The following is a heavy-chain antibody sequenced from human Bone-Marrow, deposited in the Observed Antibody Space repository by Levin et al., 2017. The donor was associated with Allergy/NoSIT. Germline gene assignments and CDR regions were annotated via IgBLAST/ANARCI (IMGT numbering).Heavy chain of an antibody. CDR2: ISGSGGST. Sequence: GGSLRLSCAASGFTFSSYAMSWVRQAPGKGLEWVSAISGSGGSTYYADSVKGRFTISRDNSKNTLYLQMNSLRAEDTAVYYCAKDPQTKDIVVVPAAIYYYYYYMDVWGKGTTVTVAS. V-gene: IGHV3-23*01. CDR1: GFTFSSYA. J-gene: IGHJ6*03. D-gene: IGHD2-2*01. CDR3: AKDPQTKDIVVVPAAIYYYYYYMDV.